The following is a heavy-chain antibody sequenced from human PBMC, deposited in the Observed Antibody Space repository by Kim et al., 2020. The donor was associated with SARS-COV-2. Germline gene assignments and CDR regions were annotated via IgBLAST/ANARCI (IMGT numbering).Heavy chain of an antibody. D-gene: IGHD1-1*01. CDR3: TRVPATTLAVWDAFG. CDR2: IRSKANSYAT. Sequence: GGSLRLSCAASGFTFSGSAIHWVRQASGKGLEWVGRIRSKANSYATAYAASVRGRFSSARDDSKNTAYLQMNNLKTEDTAVYYCTRVPATTLAVWDAFG. J-gene: IGHJ3*02. CDR1: GFTFSGSA. V-gene: IGHV3-73*01.